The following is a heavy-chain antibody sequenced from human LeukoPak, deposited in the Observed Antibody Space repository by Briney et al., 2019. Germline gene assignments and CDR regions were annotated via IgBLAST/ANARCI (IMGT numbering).Heavy chain of an antibody. D-gene: IGHD1-14*01. CDR3: ARGRTLDP. V-gene: IGHV4-34*01. J-gene: IGHJ5*02. Sequence: ASETLSLTCAVYGGSFSGYYWSWIRQPPGRGLEWIGEINHSGSTNYNPSLKSRVTISVDTSKNQFSLKLSSVTAADTAVYYCARGRTLDPWGQGTLVTVSS. CDR1: GGSFSGYY. CDR2: INHSGST.